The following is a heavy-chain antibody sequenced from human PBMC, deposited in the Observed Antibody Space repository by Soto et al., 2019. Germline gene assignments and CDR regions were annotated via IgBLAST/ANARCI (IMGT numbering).Heavy chain of an antibody. CDR3: ARARIAEAGTIAY. CDR2: INAGNGNT. CDR1: GYTFTSYA. V-gene: IGHV1-3*01. Sequence: ASVKVSCKASGYTFTSYAMHWVRQAPGQRLEWMGWINAGNGNTKYSQKFQGRVTITRDTSASTAYMELSSLRSEDTAVYYCARARIAEAGTIAYWGQGTLVTVS. D-gene: IGHD6-13*01. J-gene: IGHJ4*02.